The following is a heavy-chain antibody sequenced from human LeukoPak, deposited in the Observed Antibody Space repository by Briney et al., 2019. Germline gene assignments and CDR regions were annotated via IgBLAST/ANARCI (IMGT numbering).Heavy chain of an antibody. D-gene: IGHD5-12*01. CDR3: VRELVPQSINSGYDSFHI. CDR2: ISGSGNRA. V-gene: IGHV3-23*01. J-gene: IGHJ3*02. CDR1: RFTFSTYG. Sequence: TGGSLRLSCAASRFTFSTYGMNWVRQTPGKGLEWVSAISGSGNRAYHADSVKGRFTISRDNAKNSLSLQMNSLSAEDTAVYYCVRELVPQSINSGYDSFHIWGQGTMVTVSS.